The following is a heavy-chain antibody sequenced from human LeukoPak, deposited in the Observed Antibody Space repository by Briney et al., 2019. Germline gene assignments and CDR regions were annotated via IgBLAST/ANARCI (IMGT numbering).Heavy chain of an antibody. CDR2: ISGSGGST. V-gene: IGHV3-23*01. J-gene: IGHJ4*02. CDR3: ARIAQALLCNPSDY. Sequence: GGSLRLSCAASGFTFSNSAMSWVRQAPGKGLEWVSTISGSGGSTYYADSVKGRFTISRDNSKSTLYLQINSLRAEDTAVYYCARIAQALLCNPSDYWGQGTLVTVSS. D-gene: IGHD2-2*01. CDR1: GFTFSNSA.